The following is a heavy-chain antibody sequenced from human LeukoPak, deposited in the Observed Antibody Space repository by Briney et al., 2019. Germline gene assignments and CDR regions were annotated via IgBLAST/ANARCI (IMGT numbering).Heavy chain of an antibody. Sequence: ASVTVSCKASGYTFINYYMHWVRQAPGQGLEWMGIINPSGDTTTYAQKFQGRLTMTTDTSTSTVYMELSSLTSEDTAVYYCARTTGRANYLFDFWGQGTLVTASS. CDR1: GYTFINYY. CDR3: ARTTGRANYLFDF. CDR2: INPSGDTT. J-gene: IGHJ4*02. V-gene: IGHV1-46*01. D-gene: IGHD4/OR15-4a*01.